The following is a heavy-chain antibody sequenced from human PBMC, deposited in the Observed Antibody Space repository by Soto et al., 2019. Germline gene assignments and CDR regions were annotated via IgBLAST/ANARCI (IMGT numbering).Heavy chain of an antibody. J-gene: IGHJ4*02. V-gene: IGHV3-11*06. CDR1: GFTFSDYY. CDR2: ISSSSSYT. CDR3: ARGRFGYSSGWYVY. D-gene: IGHD6-19*01. Sequence: GGSLRLSCAASGFTFSDYYMSWIRQAPGKGLEWVSYISSSSSYTNYADSVKGRFTISRDNAKNSLYLQMNSLRAEDTAVYYCARGRFGYSSGWYVYWGQGTLVTVSS.